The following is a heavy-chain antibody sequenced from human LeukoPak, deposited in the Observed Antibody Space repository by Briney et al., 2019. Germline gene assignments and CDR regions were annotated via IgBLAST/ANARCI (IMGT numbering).Heavy chain of an antibody. Sequence: PSETLSLTCTVSGGSISSSSYYWGWIRQPPGKGLEWIGSIYYSGSTYYNPSLKSRVTISVDTSKNQFSLKLSSVTAADTAVYYCARVRHSSSWYLPYNWFDPWGQGTLVTVSS. CDR1: GGSISSSSYY. CDR3: ARVRHSSSWYLPYNWFDP. D-gene: IGHD6-13*01. CDR2: IYYSGST. J-gene: IGHJ5*02. V-gene: IGHV4-39*07.